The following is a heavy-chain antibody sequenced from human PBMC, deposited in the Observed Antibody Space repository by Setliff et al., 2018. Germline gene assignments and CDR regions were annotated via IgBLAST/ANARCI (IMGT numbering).Heavy chain of an antibody. D-gene: IGHD6-19*01. CDR3: ARATSGWYSAYYYYMDV. CDR1: DDSISSRHYY. J-gene: IGHJ6*03. Sequence: PSETLSLTCTVSDDSISSRHYYWSWIRQPAGKGLEWLGQIYTSWSTNFTPSLKSRVTISLDTSKNQFSLNLTSVTAADTAVYYCARATSGWYSAYYYYMDVWGKGTTVTVS. CDR2: IYTSWST. V-gene: IGHV4-61*09.